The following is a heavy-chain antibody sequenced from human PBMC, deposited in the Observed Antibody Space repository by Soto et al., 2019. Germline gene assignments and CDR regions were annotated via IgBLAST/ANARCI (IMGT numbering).Heavy chain of an antibody. CDR2: INHSGST. J-gene: IGHJ6*03. CDR3: ARGAGPVPPPITMVRGVIITGGYMDV. Sequence: SETLSLTCAVYGGSFSGYYWSWIRQPPGKGLEWIGEINHSGSTNYNPSLKSRVTISVDTSKNQFSLKLSSVTAADTAVYYCARGAGPVPPPITMVRGVIITGGYMDVWGKGTTVTVSS. V-gene: IGHV4-34*01. CDR1: GGSFSGYY. D-gene: IGHD3-10*01.